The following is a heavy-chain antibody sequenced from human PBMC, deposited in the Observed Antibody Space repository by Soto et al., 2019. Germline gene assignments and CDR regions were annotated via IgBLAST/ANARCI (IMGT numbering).Heavy chain of an antibody. CDR1: GESISSGGYS. J-gene: IGHJ4*02. CDR3: ARGNVVAIDY. D-gene: IGHD2-21*01. V-gene: IGHV4-30-2*01. Sequence: SETLSLTCAVSGESISSGGYSWSWIRQPPGKGLEWIGYIYHSGSTYYNPSLKSRVTISVDRSKNQFSLKLSSVTAADTAVYYCARGNVVAIDYWGQGTLVTVSS. CDR2: IYHSGST.